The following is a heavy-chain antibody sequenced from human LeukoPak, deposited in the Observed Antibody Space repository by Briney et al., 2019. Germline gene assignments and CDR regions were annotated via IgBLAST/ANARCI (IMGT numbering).Heavy chain of an antibody. J-gene: IGHJ4*02. V-gene: IGHV4-4*09. CDR3: ARHDPPWYYYDI. D-gene: IGHD3-22*01. CDR2: IYTSGST. CDR1: GGSISSYY. Sequence: PSETLSLTCTVSGGSISSYYWSWIRQPPGKGLEWIGYIYTSGSTNYNPSLKSRVTISVDTPKNQFSLKLSSVTAADTAVYYCARHDPPWYYYDIWGQGTLVTVSS.